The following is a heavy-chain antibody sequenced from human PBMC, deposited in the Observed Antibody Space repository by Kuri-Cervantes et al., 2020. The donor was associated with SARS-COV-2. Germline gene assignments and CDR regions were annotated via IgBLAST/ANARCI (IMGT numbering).Heavy chain of an antibody. CDR3: ATGITGDQKYYYYGMDV. CDR2: VYYSGDT. D-gene: IGHD1-20*01. J-gene: IGHJ6*02. Sequence: SETLSLTCAVSGYSISSGYYWGWIRQPPGKGLEWIGFVYYSGDTDYNPSLKSRVIIAVDTSKNQFSLKLSTVTAADTAVYYCATGITGDQKYYYYGMDVWGHGTTVTVSS. CDR1: GYSISSGYY. V-gene: IGHV4-38-2*01.